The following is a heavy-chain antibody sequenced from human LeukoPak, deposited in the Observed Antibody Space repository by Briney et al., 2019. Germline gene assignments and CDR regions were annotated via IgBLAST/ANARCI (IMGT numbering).Heavy chain of an antibody. Sequence: YXXHWVRQAPGXGXEWMGRINPNSGGTNYAQKFQGRVTMTRDTSISTAYMELSRLRSDDTAVYYCARDRDDLFDPWGQGTLVTVSS. CDR3: ARDRDDLFDP. CDR2: INPNSGGT. V-gene: IGHV1-2*06. J-gene: IGHJ5*02. CDR1: YX.